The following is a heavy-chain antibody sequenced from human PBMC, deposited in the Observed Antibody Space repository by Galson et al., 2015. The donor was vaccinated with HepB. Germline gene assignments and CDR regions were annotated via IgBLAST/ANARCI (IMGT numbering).Heavy chain of an antibody. D-gene: IGHD6-13*01. J-gene: IGHJ4*02. CDR2: IYSGGGT. Sequence: SLRLSCAASGLTVSINYMNWVRQAPGKGLEWVSIIYSGGGTFYADSVRGRFTISRDDSKNTLYLHMNSLRTEDTAVYYCAREGTGAAAGMDFWGQGTLVTVSS. CDR1: GLTVSINY. V-gene: IGHV3-53*01. CDR3: AREGTGAAAGMDF.